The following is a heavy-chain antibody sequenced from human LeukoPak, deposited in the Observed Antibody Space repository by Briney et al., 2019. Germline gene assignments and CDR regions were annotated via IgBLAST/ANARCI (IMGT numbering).Heavy chain of an antibody. V-gene: IGHV3-66*01. J-gene: IGHJ4*02. CDR1: GFTVSSNY. CDR3: ARDPSYHAVRGVTKPESYY. CDR2: IYSSGST. Sequence: PGGSLRLSCAASGFTVSSNYMSWVRQAPGKGLEWVSVIYSSGSTYYADSVKGRFTISRDNSKNTLHLQMNSLRAEDTAVYYCARDPSYHAVRGVTKPESYYWGQGTLVTVSS. D-gene: IGHD3-10*01.